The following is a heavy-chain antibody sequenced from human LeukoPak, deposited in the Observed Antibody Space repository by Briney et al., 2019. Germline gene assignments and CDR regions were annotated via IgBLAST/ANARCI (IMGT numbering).Heavy chain of an antibody. V-gene: IGHV4-59*11. D-gene: IGHD1-7*01. CDR3: ARQPDVAGITGMGLFDP. J-gene: IGHJ5*02. Sequence: SETLSLTCTVSGGSFSSHYRSWLRPPPGKGLEWVGYINPSGRTNYNTSLKSRVIISVDTSKNQFSLKVNSVTAADTAMYYCARQPDVAGITGMGLFDPWGQGTLVTVSS. CDR2: INPSGRT. CDR1: GGSFSSHY.